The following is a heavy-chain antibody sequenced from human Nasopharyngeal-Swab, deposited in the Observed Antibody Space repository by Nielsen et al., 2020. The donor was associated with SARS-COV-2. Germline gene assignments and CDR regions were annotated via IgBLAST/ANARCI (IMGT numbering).Heavy chain of an antibody. Sequence: GGSLRLSCAASGFTVSSNYMSWVRQAPGKGLEWVSVIYSGGSTYYADSVKGRFTISRDNSKNTLYLQMSSLRAEDTAVYYCARATPTYSGGDFDYWGQGTLVTVSS. CDR2: IYSGGST. D-gene: IGHD2-15*01. CDR1: GFTVSSNY. CDR3: ARATPTYSGGDFDY. V-gene: IGHV3-53*01. J-gene: IGHJ4*02.